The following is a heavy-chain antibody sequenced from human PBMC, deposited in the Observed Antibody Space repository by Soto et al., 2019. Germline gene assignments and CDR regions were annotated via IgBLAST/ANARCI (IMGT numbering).Heavy chain of an antibody. J-gene: IGHJ4*02. CDR2: LSKDGANE. D-gene: IGHD3-9*01. CDR1: GFILSNYA. V-gene: IGHV3-23*01. CDR3: AKDPSTGSADY. Sequence: EVQLLESGGDLVRPGESLRLSCTASGFILSNYAMNWVRQAPGKGLEWVSTLSKDGANEHYADSVKGRFTISRDGSKYTLYLQRNSLRAEATAMYYCAKDPSTGSADYWGQGTQVTVSS.